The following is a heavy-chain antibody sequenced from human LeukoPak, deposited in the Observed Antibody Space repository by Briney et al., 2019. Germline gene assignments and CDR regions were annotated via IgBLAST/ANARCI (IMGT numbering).Heavy chain of an antibody. J-gene: IGHJ4*02. CDR3: ASLRASGYNNDY. Sequence: AGTLRLTCAASGFTFSSYERNWARQAPGKVLEWVSYISSSGSTIYYADSVRGRFTISRDNAKNSLYLQMHSLRAEATAVYYCASLRASGYNNDYWGQGTLVTVSS. CDR1: GFTFSSYE. CDR2: ISSSGSTI. V-gene: IGHV3-48*03. D-gene: IGHD3-22*01.